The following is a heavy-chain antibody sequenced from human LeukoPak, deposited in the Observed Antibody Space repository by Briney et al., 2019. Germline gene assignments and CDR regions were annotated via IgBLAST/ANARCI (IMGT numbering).Heavy chain of an antibody. D-gene: IGHD6-13*01. J-gene: IGHJ4*02. CDR2: ISWNSGSI. CDR1: GFTFGDYA. CDR3: AKAGSWYGSYYFDY. Sequence: GGSLRLSCAASGFTFGDYAMHWVRQAPGKGLEWVSGISWNSGSIGYADSVKGRFTISRDNAKNSLYLQMNSLRAEDTALYYCAKAGSWYGSYYFDYWGQGTLVTVSS. V-gene: IGHV3-9*01.